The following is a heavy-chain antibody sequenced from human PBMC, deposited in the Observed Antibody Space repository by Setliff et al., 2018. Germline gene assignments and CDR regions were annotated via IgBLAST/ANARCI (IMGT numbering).Heavy chain of an antibody. D-gene: IGHD3-3*01. CDR2: ISGYNGHT. J-gene: IGHJ4*02. CDR1: GYNFVSYG. CDR3: VRVPRLEWIMPTFDL. Sequence: ASVKVSCKASGYNFVSYGMSWVRQAPGQGLEWMGWISGYNGHTDYAQNVQGRVTMTIDTSTSTAYMEMRSLRSDDTAVYFCVRVPRLEWIMPTFDLWGQGTLVTV. V-gene: IGHV1-18*01.